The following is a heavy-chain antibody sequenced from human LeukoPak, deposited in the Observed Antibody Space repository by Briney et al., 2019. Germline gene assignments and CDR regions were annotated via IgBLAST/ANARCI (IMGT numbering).Heavy chain of an antibody. Sequence: SETLSLTCIVSGGSISSSSHNWGWIRQPPGKGLEWIGSIYYSGSTYYNPSLKSRVTISVDTSKNQFSLKLSSVTAADTAVYYCARDERLGYCSGGSCYPRTNYYYGMDVWGQGTTVTVSS. D-gene: IGHD2-15*01. CDR3: ARDERLGYCSGGSCYPRTNYYYGMDV. J-gene: IGHJ6*02. V-gene: IGHV4-39*07. CDR1: GGSISSSSHN. CDR2: IYYSGST.